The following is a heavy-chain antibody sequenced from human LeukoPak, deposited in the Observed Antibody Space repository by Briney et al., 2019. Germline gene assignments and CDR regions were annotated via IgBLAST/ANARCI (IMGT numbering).Heavy chain of an antibody. CDR3: ARVGYDILTGYYSQTYYFDY. V-gene: IGHV3-7*03. CDR2: IKQDGSEK. Sequence: PGGSLRLSCAASGFIFSSYWMSWVRQAPGKGLEWVANIKQDGSEKYYVDSVKGRFTISRDNAKNSLYLQMNSLRAEDTAVYYCARVGYDILTGYYSQTYYFDYWGQGTLVTVSS. D-gene: IGHD3-9*01. J-gene: IGHJ4*02. CDR1: GFIFSSYW.